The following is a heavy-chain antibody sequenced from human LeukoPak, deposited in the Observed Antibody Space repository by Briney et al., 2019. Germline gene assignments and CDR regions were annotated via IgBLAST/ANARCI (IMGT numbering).Heavy chain of an antibody. CDR3: AKTPPLTGEYFDY. J-gene: IGHJ4*02. Sequence: PGGSLRLSCAASGFTFSSYAMHWVRQAPGKGLEWVAVISYDGSNKYYADSVKGRFTISRDNSKNTLYLQMNSLRAEDTAVYYCAKTPPLTGEYFDYWGQGTLVTVSS. CDR1: GFTFSSYA. CDR2: ISYDGSNK. D-gene: IGHD7-27*01. V-gene: IGHV3-30-3*02.